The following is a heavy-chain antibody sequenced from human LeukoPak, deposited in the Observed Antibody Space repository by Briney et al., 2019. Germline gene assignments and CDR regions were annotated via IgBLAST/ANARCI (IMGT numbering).Heavy chain of an antibody. Sequence: PGGSLRLSCAASGFTFSSYEMNWVRQAPGKGLEWVAVISYDGSNKYYADSVKGRFTISRDNSKNTLYLQMNSLRAEDTAVYYCAKGALEWLLGIDYWGQGTLVTVSS. J-gene: IGHJ4*02. CDR1: GFTFSSYE. V-gene: IGHV3-30*18. CDR3: AKGALEWLLGIDY. CDR2: ISYDGSNK. D-gene: IGHD3-3*01.